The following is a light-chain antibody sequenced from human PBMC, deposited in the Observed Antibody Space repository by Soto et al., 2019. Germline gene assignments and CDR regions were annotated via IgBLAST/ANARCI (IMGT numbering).Light chain of an antibody. V-gene: IGKV3-11*01. J-gene: IGKJ3*01. CDR1: QSVGSK. CDR2: DAS. Sequence: EIVLTQSPATLSLSPGERATLSCRASQSVGSKLAWYQQKPGQAPRLLIYDASNRATGIPARFSGGGSGTDFTLTISSLEPEDFAFYYCQQRSNGPLFTFGPGTKVDIK. CDR3: QQRSNGPLFT.